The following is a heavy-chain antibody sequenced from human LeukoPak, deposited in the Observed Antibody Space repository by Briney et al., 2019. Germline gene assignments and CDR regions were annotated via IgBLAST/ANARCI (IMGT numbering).Heavy chain of an antibody. V-gene: IGHV4-61*01. Sequence: SETLSLTCTVSGGSVSSGSYYWSWIRQPPGKGLEWIGYIYYSGSTNYNPSLKSRVTISVDTSKNQFSLKLSSVTAADTAVYYCAKWAGATDNFDYWGQGTLVTVSS. CDR3: AKWAGATDNFDY. J-gene: IGHJ4*02. CDR2: IYYSGST. CDR1: GGSVSSGSYY. D-gene: IGHD1-26*01.